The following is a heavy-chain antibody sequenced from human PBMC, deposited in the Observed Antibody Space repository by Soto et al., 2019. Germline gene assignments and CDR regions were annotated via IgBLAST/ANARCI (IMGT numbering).Heavy chain of an antibody. J-gene: IGHJ4*02. V-gene: IGHV4-34*01. Sequence: QVQLQQWGAGLLKPSETLSLTCAVSGGSFSGYYWTWIRQPPGTGLEWIGEINPSGSTNYNPSLKSRVTISVDTSNNQFSLKLTSVTAADTAVYYCARDKITGLFDYGGQGTLVTVSS. CDR1: GGSFSGYY. CDR3: ARDKITGLFDY. D-gene: IGHD2-8*02. CDR2: INPSGST.